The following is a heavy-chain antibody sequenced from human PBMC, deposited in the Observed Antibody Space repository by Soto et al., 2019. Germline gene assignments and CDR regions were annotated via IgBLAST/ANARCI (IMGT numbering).Heavy chain of an antibody. CDR2: ISGSSSYS. V-gene: IGHV3-21*01. CDR3: TRDPREGRPVDY. CDR1: GFSFSSYT. Sequence: EVQLVESGGGLDKPGGSLRLSCAASGFSFSSYTMNWVRQAPGKGLERVSCISGSSSYSYYADSVQGRFTISRDNAKNSVYLERNSLRVDDTAVYYCTRDPREGRPVDYWGQGTLVNVSS. J-gene: IGHJ4*02.